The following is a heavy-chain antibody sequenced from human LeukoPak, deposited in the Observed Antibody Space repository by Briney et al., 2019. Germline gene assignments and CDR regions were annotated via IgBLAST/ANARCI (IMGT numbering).Heavy chain of an antibody. CDR3: ARGPNTKYYYDSSGYELFDY. V-gene: IGHV1-8*01. CDR1: GYTFTSYD. J-gene: IGHJ4*02. D-gene: IGHD3-22*01. Sequence: ASVKVSCKASGYTFTSYDINWVRQATGQGLEWMGWMNPNSGNTGYAQKFQGRVTMTGNTSISTAYMELSSLRSEDTAVYYCARGPNTKYYYDSSGYELFDYWGQGTLVTVSS. CDR2: MNPNSGNT.